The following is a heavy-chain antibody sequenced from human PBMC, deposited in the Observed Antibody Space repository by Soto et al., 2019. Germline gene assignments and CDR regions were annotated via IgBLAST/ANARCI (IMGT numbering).Heavy chain of an antibody. CDR3: ASAIQLWINWFDP. J-gene: IGHJ5*02. CDR2: ISYDGSNK. Sequence: PGGSLKLSCAASGFTFSSYAMHWVRQAPGKGLEWVAVISYDGSNKYYADSVKGQFTISRDNSKNTLYLQMNSLRAEDTAVYYCASAIQLWINWFDPWGQGTLVTVSS. D-gene: IGHD5-18*01. CDR1: GFTFSSYA. V-gene: IGHV3-30-3*01.